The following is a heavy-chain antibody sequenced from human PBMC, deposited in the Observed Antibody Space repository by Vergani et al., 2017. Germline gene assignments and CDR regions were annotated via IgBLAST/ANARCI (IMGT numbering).Heavy chain of an antibody. CDR1: GYTFTSYY. D-gene: IGHD6-13*01. J-gene: IGHJ6*02. CDR2: INPRGGST. CDR3: ARESSHEYSSSWYNPYYYYGMDV. Sequence: QVQLVQSGAEVKKPGASVKFSCKASGYTFTSYYMHWVRQAPGQGREWMGIINPRGGSTSYAQKFQGRVTMTRETSTSTVYMELSSLRSEHTAVYYCARESSHEYSSSWYNPYYYYGMDVWGQGTTVTVSS. V-gene: IGHV1-46*01.